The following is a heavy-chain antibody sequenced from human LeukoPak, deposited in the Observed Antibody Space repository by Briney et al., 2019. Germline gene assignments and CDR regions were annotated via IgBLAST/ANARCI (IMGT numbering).Heavy chain of an antibody. Sequence: GGSLRLSCAASGFTFSSYSMNWVRQAPGKGLEWVSSISSGSTYIYYADSVKSRFTISRDNAKNSLYLQMNSLRAEDTAVYYCARVKGYCSGGSCYYMDVWGKGTTVTVSS. CDR2: ISSGSTYI. CDR1: GFTFSSYS. D-gene: IGHD2-15*01. CDR3: ARVKGYCSGGSCYYMDV. J-gene: IGHJ6*03. V-gene: IGHV3-21*01.